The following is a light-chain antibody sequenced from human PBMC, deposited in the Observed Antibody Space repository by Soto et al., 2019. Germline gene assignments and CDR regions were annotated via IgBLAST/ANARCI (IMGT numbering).Light chain of an antibody. V-gene: IGLV2-14*01. CDR1: SSDVGGYNY. Sequence: QSALTQPASVSGSPGQSITISCTGTSSDVGGYNYVSWYQQHPGKAPKLMIYDVSNRPSGVSNRFSGSKSGNTASLTISGLQAEDEADYYCSSYTSGITLVFGTGTKVTFL. CDR3: SSYTSGITLV. CDR2: DVS. J-gene: IGLJ1*01.